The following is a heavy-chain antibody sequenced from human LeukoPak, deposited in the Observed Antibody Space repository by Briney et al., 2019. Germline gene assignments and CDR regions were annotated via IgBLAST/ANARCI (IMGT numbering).Heavy chain of an antibody. J-gene: IGHJ4*02. CDR3: ARDSWNY. V-gene: IGHV1-3*01. Sequence: GESLKISCKGSGYSFTSYWIGWVRQAPGQRLEWMGWINAGNGNTKYSQKFQGRVTITRDTSASTAYMELSSLRSEDTAVYYCARDSWNYWGQGTLVTVSS. CDR2: INAGNGNT. CDR1: GYSFTSYW.